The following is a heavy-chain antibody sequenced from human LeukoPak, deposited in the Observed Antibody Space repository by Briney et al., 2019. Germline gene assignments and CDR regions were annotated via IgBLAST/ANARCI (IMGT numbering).Heavy chain of an antibody. Sequence: SSGTLSLTCAVYGGSFSGYYWSWIRQPPGKGLEWIGEINHSGSTNYNPSLKSRVTISVDTSKNQFSLKLSSVTAADTAVYYCARGLPRYYYYGMDVWGQGTTVTVSS. CDR3: ARGLPRYYYYGMDV. J-gene: IGHJ6*02. CDR1: GGSFSGYY. V-gene: IGHV4-34*01. CDR2: INHSGST.